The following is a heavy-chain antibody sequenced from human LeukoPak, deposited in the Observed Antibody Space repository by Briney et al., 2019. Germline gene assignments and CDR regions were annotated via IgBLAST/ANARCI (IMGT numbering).Heavy chain of an antibody. J-gene: IGHJ5*02. CDR1: GYSFADYY. V-gene: IGHV1-2*02. CDR3: ARAGKGYSYGYDWFDP. CDR2: IKPNSGGT. D-gene: IGHD5-18*01. Sequence: ASVRVSCKASGYSFADYYMHWVRQAPGQGLEWMGWIKPNSGGTRSAQKFQGRVTMTRDTSTSTVYMELSSLRSEDTAVYYCARAGKGYSYGYDWFDPWGQGTLVTASS.